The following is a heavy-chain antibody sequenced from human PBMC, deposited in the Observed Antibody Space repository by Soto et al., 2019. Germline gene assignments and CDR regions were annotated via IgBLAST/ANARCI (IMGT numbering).Heavy chain of an antibody. Sequence: ASVKVSCKASGYTFTSYSMHWVLQAPGQRLEWMGWINAGNGNAKYSQKFQGRVTITRDTSASTAYMELSSLRSEDTAVYYCARVKVGIAAPFDYWGQGTLVTVSS. V-gene: IGHV1-3*01. CDR1: GYTFTSYS. J-gene: IGHJ4*02. CDR2: INAGNGNA. CDR3: ARVKVGIAAPFDY. D-gene: IGHD6-13*01.